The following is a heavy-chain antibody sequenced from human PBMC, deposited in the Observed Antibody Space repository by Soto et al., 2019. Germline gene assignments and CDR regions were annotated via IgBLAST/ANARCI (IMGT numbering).Heavy chain of an antibody. CDR1: GGTFSSYT. Sequence: SVKVSCKASGGTFSSYTISWVRQAPGQGLEWMGRIIPILGIANYAQKFQGRVTITADKSTSTAYMELSSLRSEDTAVYYCAREIYSSSWYSEYSSCYYGMDVWGQGTTVTVSS. J-gene: IGHJ6*02. D-gene: IGHD6-13*01. V-gene: IGHV1-69*04. CDR3: AREIYSSSWYSEYSSCYYGMDV. CDR2: IIPILGIA.